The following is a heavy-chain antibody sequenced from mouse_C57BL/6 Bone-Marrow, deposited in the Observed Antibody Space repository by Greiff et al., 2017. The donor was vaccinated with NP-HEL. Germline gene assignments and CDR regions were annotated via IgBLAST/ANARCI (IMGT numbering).Heavy chain of an antibody. J-gene: IGHJ4*01. CDR3: ASYYGRGAVDY. Sequence: QVQLQQPGTELVKPGASVKLSCKASGYTFTDYYINWVKQRPGQGLEWIARIYPGSGNTYYNEKFKGKATLTAEKSSSTAYMQLSSLTSADSAVYFCASYYGRGAVDYWGRGTSVTVSS. D-gene: IGHD1-2*01. CDR1: GYTFTDYY. CDR2: IYPGSGNT. V-gene: IGHV1-76*01.